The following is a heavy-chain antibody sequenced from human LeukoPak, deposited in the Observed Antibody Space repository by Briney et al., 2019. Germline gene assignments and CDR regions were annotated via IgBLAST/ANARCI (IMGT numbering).Heavy chain of an antibody. CDR2: IKQDGNEK. J-gene: IGHJ4*02. CDR1: GFTFSSYW. D-gene: IGHD1-26*01. V-gene: IGHV3-7*01. Sequence: GGSLRLSCAASGFTFSSYWMSWVRQAPGKGLEWVAKIKQDGNEKYYVDSVKGGFTISRDNAKNSLYLQMNSLRAEDTAVYYCARDRYSGSYWYYWGQGTLVTVSS. CDR3: ARDRYSGSYWYY.